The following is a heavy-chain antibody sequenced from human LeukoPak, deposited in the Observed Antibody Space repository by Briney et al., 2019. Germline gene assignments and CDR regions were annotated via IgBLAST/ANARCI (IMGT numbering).Heavy chain of an antibody. CDR1: GFTVSSNY. J-gene: IGHJ6*03. CDR2: IYSGGST. V-gene: IGHV3-53*01. Sequence: GGSLRLSCAASGFTVSSNYMSWVRQAPGKGLEWVSVIYSGGSTYYADSVKGRFTISRDNSKNTLYLQMNSLRAEDTAVYYCARVDTDTAMAFYYYYYMDVWGKGTTVTVSS. CDR3: ARVDTDTAMAFYYYYYMDV. D-gene: IGHD5-18*01.